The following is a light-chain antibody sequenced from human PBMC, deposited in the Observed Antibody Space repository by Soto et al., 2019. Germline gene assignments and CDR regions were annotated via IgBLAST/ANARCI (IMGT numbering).Light chain of an antibody. Sequence: QSVLTQPPSVSGAPGQRVTISCTGSSSNIGAGYDVHWYQQLPGTAPKLLICGNSNRPSGVPDRFSGSKSGTSASLAITGLQAEDEADYYCQSYDSSVSKVVFGGGTQLTVL. CDR2: GNS. CDR1: SSNIGAGYD. J-gene: IGLJ2*01. V-gene: IGLV1-40*01. CDR3: QSYDSSVSKVV.